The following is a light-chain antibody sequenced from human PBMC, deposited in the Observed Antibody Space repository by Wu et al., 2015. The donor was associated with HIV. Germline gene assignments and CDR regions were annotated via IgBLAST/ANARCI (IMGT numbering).Light chain of an antibody. CDR3: QQRSNWPLT. J-gene: IGKJ5*01. CDR1: QSVRDY. V-gene: IGKV3-11*01. CDR2: DAS. Sequence: EIMLTQSPVTLSLSPGERATLSCRASQSVRDYLAWYQQKPGQAPRLLIYDASNRATGIPARFSGSGSGTDFTLTISSLEPEDFAVYYCQQRSNWPLTFGQGTRLEIK.